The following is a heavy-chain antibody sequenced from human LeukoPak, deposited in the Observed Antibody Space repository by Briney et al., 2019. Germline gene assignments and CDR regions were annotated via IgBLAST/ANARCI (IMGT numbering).Heavy chain of an antibody. D-gene: IGHD6-13*01. CDR2: ISGSSRHK. V-gene: IGHV3-21*01. CDR3: ARTANFAAGYYIDY. J-gene: IGHJ4*02. CDR1: GFTFSSYT. Sequence: PGGSLRLSCAASGFTFSSYTMNWVRQAPGKGLEWVSSISGSSRHKYYADSVKGRFTISRDNAKNSLYLQMNSLRAEDTAVYYCARTANFAAGYYIDYWGQGTLVTVCS.